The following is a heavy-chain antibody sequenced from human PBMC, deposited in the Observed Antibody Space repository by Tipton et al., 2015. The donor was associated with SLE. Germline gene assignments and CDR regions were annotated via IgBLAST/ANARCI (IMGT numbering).Heavy chain of an antibody. CDR3: ANADTAAGTEYFDY. J-gene: IGHJ4*02. CDR2: ISYDGSNK. Sequence: SLRLSCAASGFTFSSYAMHWVRQAPGKGLEWVAVISYDGSNKYYADSVKGRFTISRGNSKNTLYLQMNSLRAEDTAVYYCANADTAAGTEYFDYWGQGTLVTVSS. CDR1: GFTFSSYA. V-gene: IGHV3-30*04. D-gene: IGHD6-13*01.